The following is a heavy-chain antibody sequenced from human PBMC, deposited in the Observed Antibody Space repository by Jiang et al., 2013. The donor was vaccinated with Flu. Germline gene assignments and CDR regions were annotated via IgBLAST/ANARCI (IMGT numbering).Heavy chain of an antibody. CDR2: IYYSGST. Sequence: SLTCTVSGGSISSYYWSWIRQPPGKGLEWIGYIYYSGSTNYNPSLKSRVTISVDTSKNQFSLKLSSVTAADTAVYYCARDRKYYDFWGQGTLVTV. V-gene: IGHV4-59*01. CDR1: GGSISSYY. J-gene: IGHJ4*02. D-gene: IGHD3-3*01. CDR3: ARDRKYYDF.